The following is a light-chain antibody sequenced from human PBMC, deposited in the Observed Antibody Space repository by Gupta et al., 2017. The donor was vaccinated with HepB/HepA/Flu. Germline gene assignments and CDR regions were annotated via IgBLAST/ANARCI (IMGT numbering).Light chain of an antibody. CDR3: QAWDNSHVL. Sequence: SYELTQPPSVSVSAGQTANIICSGEKLGEKYAFWYQQKAGQSPLVVIYQDEKRPSGTPERFSGSNSGNTATLTISGTQAMDEDDYYCQAWDNSHVLFGGGTRLTVL. CDR2: QDE. V-gene: IGLV3-1*01. CDR1: KLGEKY. J-gene: IGLJ2*01.